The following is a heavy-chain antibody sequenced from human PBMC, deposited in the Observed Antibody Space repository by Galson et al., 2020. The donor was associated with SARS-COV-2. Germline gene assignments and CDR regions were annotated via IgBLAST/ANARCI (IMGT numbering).Heavy chain of an antibody. Sequence: ASVQVSCKASGYTFTSYDINWVRQATGQGLEWMGWMNPNSGNTGYAQKFQGRVTMTRNTSISTAYMELSSLRSEDTAVYYCARALLRNQLLTLNYYYMDVWGKGTTVTVSS. CDR3: ARALLRNQLLTLNYYYMDV. CDR1: GYTFTSYD. V-gene: IGHV1-8*01. D-gene: IGHD2-2*01. CDR2: MNPNSGNT. J-gene: IGHJ6*03.